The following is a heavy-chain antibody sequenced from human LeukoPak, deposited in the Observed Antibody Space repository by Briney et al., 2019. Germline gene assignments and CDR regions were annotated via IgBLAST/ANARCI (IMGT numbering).Heavy chain of an antibody. D-gene: IGHD3-3*01. CDR2: IIPIFGTA. J-gene: IGHJ6*02. Sequence: TVKVSCKASGGTFSSYAISWVRQATGQGLEWMGGIIPIFGTANYAQKFQGRVTITADESTSTAYMELSSLRSEDTAVYYCAREASCITIFGVALCGMDVWGQGTTVTVSS. CDR3: AREASCITIFGVALCGMDV. CDR1: GGTFSSYA. V-gene: IGHV1-69*13.